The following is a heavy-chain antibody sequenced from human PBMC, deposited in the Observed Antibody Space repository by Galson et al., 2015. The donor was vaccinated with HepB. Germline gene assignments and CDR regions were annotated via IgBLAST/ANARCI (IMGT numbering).Heavy chain of an antibody. J-gene: IGHJ4*02. CDR2: IIHSGST. D-gene: IGHD5-12*01. Sequence: SETLSLTCAVYGGPFSDYNWSWIRQPPGKGLEWIGEIIHSGSTDYNPSLKSRVTISVDTSKNQFSLKLSSVTAADTAVYYCARGGYSINWFAQCYFDYWGQGTLVTVSS. V-gene: IGHV4-34*01. CDR3: ARGGYSINWFAQCYFDY. CDR1: GGPFSDYN.